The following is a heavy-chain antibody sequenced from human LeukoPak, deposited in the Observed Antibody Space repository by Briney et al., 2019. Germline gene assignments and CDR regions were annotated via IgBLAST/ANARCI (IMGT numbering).Heavy chain of an antibody. D-gene: IGHD5-18*01. CDR1: GYTFTNYD. CDR3: ARRSEGYSYGRVFDY. J-gene: IGHJ4*02. V-gene: IGHV1-8*01. CDR2: MNPNSGNT. Sequence: GASVKVSCKASGYTFTNYDINWVRQATGQGLEWMGWMNPNSGNTGYAQKFQGRVTITRNTSISTAYMELSSLRSEDTAVYYCARRSEGYSYGRVFDYWGQGTLVTVSS.